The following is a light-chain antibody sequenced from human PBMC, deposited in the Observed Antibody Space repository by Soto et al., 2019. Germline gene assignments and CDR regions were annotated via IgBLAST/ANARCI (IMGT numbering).Light chain of an antibody. V-gene: IGKV3-20*01. J-gene: IGKJ1*01. CDR2: GAS. CDR3: KQYGSSGT. CDR1: QSVNRK. Sequence: EVVMTQSSATLSVSLGETASLSCRASQSVNRKIAWYQQKPGQAPRLLIYGASTGASDIPDRFSGSGSGTDFTLTISRLEPEDFAVYYCKQYGSSGTFGQGTKVDI.